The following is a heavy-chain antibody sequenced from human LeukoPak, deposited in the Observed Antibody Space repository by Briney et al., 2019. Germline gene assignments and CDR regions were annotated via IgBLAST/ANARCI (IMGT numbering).Heavy chain of an antibody. J-gene: IGHJ4*02. V-gene: IGHV3-23*01. CDR1: GFTSSSYA. CDR3: AKEGLWSSSGLPFDY. D-gene: IGHD6-19*01. CDR2: ITGSGGST. Sequence: PGGSLRLSCAASGFTSSSYAMSWVRQAPGKGLEWVSGITGSGGSTYYADSVKGRFTISRDNSKNTLYLQMNSLRAEDTAVYYCAKEGLWSSSGLPFDYWGQGTLVSVSS.